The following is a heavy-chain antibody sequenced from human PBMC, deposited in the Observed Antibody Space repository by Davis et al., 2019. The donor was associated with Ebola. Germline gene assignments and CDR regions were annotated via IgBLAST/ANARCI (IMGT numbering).Heavy chain of an antibody. V-gene: IGHV4-59*08. J-gene: IGHJ6*02. CDR2: IYYSGST. CDR1: GGSISSYY. CDR3: ASNYGDPGERPNYYYYGMDV. Sequence: PSETLSLTCTVSGGSISSYYWSWIRQPPGKGLEWIGYIYYSGSTNYNPSLKSRVTISVDTSKNQFSLKLSSVTAADTAVYYCASNYGDPGERPNYYYYGMDVWGQGTTVTVSS. D-gene: IGHD4-17*01.